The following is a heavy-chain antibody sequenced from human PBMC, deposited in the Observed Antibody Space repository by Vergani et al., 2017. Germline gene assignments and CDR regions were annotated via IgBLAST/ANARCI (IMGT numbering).Heavy chain of an antibody. CDR1: GGSFSGYY. Sequence: QVQLPQWGAGLLKPSETLSLTCAVYGGSFSGYYWSWIRQPAGKGLEWIGRVYTSGMTNYNPSLKSRVTILVDRSKSQLSLKLTSVTAGDTAVYFCARELSYYYGSGSDDYNPYYYEGMDVWGPGTTVTVSS. CDR3: ARELSYYYGSGSDDYNPYYYEGMDV. V-gene: IGHV4-59*10. CDR2: VYTSGMT. J-gene: IGHJ6*02. D-gene: IGHD3-10*01.